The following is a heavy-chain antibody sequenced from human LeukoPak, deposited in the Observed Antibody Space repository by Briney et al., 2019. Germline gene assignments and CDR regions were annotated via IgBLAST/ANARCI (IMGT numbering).Heavy chain of an antibody. D-gene: IGHD5-24*01. CDR2: MRYDGSYT. Sequence: GGSLTPSCFLAGLTFSTYWMRWVRQVPGEGMVWVSSMRYDGSYTKYADSVKGRFNISRDHTKNTLYLETNSLRAEDTAVYYCARTDNLDYWGQGTLVTVSS. CDR1: GLTFSTYW. V-gene: IGHV3-74*01. CDR3: ARTDNLDY. J-gene: IGHJ4*02.